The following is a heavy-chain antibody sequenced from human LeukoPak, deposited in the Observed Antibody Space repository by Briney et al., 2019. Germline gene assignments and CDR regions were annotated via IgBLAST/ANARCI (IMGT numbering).Heavy chain of an antibody. CDR1: GFTFSSYG. CDR3: VRDWDHFDFDS. V-gene: IGHV3-74*01. J-gene: IGHJ5*01. CDR2: IKGDGSHT. Sequence: GRSLRLSCAASGFTFSSYGMHWVRQAPGKGLVWVSRIKGDGSHTIYADSVKGRFTISRDNAKNTLYLQMKSLRAEDTAVYYCVRDWDHFDFDSWGQGTLVTVSS. D-gene: IGHD3-9*01.